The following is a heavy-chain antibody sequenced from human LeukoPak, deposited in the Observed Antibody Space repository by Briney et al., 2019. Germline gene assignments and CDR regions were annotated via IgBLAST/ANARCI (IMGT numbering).Heavy chain of an antibody. CDR1: GFTFTSSA. V-gene: IGHV1-58*02. J-gene: IGHJ4*02. Sequence: GTSVKVSCKASGFTFTSSAMQWVRPARGQRLEWIGWIVVGSGNTNYPQKFQERVTITRDMSTSTAYMELSSLRSEDTAVYYCAAVGYRLQYYFDYWGQGTLVTVSS. CDR3: AAVGYRLQYYFDY. CDR2: IVVGSGNT. D-gene: IGHD4-11*01.